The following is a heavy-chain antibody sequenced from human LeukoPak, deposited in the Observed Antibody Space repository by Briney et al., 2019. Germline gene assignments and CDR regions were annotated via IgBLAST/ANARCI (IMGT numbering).Heavy chain of an antibody. Sequence: PGGSLRLSCAASGFTFSSYSMNWVRQAPGKGLEWVSYISSSSSTIYYADSVKGRFTISRDNAKNSLYLQMNSLRAEDTAVYYCARAQYQLLLGFDYWGQGTLVTVSS. CDR2: ISSSSSTI. CDR1: GFTFSSYS. J-gene: IGHJ4*02. D-gene: IGHD2-2*01. CDR3: ARAQYQLLLGFDY. V-gene: IGHV3-48*01.